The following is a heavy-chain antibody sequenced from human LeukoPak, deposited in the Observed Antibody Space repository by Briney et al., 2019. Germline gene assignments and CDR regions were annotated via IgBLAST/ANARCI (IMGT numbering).Heavy chain of an antibody. D-gene: IGHD6-6*01. J-gene: IGHJ6*03. CDR3: ARLRVYSSSYLYYYMDV. Sequence: PSETLSLTCTVSGGSISSGSYYWSWIRQPAGKGLEWIGRIYTSGSTNYNPSLKSRVTISVDTSKNQLSLKLSSVTAADTAVYYCARLRVYSSSYLYYYMDVWGKGTTVTVSS. V-gene: IGHV4-61*02. CDR1: GGSISSGSYY. CDR2: IYTSGST.